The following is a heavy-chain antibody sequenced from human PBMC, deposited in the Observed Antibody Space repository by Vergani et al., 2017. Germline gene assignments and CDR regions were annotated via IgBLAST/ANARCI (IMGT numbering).Heavy chain of an antibody. CDR1: GFTFSSYG. V-gene: IGHV3-33*01. D-gene: IGHD1-26*01. J-gene: IGHJ4*02. CDR2: IWYDGSNK. Sequence: QVQLVESGGGVVQPGRSLRLSCAASGFTFSSYGMHWVRQAPGKGLEWVAVIWYDGSNKYYADSVKGRFTISRDNSKNTLYLQMNSLRAEDTAVYYCARVFGSGSYPTTTAFDYWGQGTLVTVSS. CDR3: ARVFGSGSYPTTTAFDY.